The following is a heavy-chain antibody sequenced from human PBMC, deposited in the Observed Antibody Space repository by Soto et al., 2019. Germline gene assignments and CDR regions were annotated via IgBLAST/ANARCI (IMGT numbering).Heavy chain of an antibody. J-gene: IGHJ5*02. CDR3: ARHRHPRGTVGATSPLGP. V-gene: IGHV3-53*01. CDR2: HYSGGST. Sequence: DVQLVESGGGLVQPGGSLRLSCAISGFSVSSNYLSWVRQAPGKGLEWVSVHYSGGSTYYADSVQGRFTISRDKSNNTLYLQMRRVRAEHTAVYFCARHRHPRGTVGATSPLGPWGQGTQVTVSS. CDR1: GFSVSSNY. D-gene: IGHD1-26*01.